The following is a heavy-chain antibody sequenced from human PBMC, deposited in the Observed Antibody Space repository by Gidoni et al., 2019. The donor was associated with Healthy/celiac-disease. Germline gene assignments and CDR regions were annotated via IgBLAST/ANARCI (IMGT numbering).Heavy chain of an antibody. V-gene: IGHV1-69*12. Sequence: QVQLVQSGAEVKKPGSSVKVSCKASGGTFSSYAISWVRQSPGQGLEWMGGIIPIFGTANYAQKFQGRVTITADESTSTAYMELSSLRSEDTAVYYCAREGPRPTRGYSYGSVLYYYGMDVWGQGTTVTVSS. CDR1: GGTFSSYA. D-gene: IGHD5-18*01. CDR3: AREGPRPTRGYSYGSVLYYYGMDV. J-gene: IGHJ6*02. CDR2: IIPIFGTA.